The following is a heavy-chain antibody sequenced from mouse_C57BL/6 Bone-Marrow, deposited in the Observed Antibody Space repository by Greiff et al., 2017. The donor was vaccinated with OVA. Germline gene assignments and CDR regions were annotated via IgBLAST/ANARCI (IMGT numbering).Heavy chain of an antibody. D-gene: IGHD1-1*01. V-gene: IGHV5-16*01. CDR1: GFTFSDYY. CDR2: INYDGSST. J-gene: IGHJ1*03. CDR3: ARAYYYGSSYWYFDV. Sequence: DVKLVESEGGLVQPGSSMNLSCTASGFTFSDYYLAWVRQVPEKGLEWVSNINYDGSSTYYLDSLKSRFIISRDNAKNILYLQMSSLKSEDTATYYCARAYYYGSSYWYFDVWGTGTTVTVSS.